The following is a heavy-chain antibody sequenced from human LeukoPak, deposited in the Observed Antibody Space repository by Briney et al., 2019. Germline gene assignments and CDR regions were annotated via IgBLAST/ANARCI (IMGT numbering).Heavy chain of an antibody. J-gene: IGHJ5*02. V-gene: IGHV3-30-3*01. CDR1: GFTFSSYA. CDR2: ISDDGSSK. D-gene: IGHD6-13*01. Sequence: GRSLRLSCAASGFTFSSYAIHWVRQAPGQGLEWVAVISDDGSSKYYSDSVKGRFTISRGNSKNMLYLHMNSLGTEDTAVYSCAREHFAATGTGWFDPWGQGTLVTVSS. CDR3: AREHFAATGTGWFDP.